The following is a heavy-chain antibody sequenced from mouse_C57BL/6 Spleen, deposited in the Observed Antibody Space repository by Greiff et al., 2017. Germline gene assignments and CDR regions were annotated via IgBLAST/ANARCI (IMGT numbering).Heavy chain of an antibody. CDR2: IWTGGGT. J-gene: IGHJ2*01. V-gene: IGHV2-9-1*01. D-gene: IGHD3-2*02. CDR3: ARLDSSGRNYFGY. Sequence: VKVVESGPGLVAPSQSLSITCTVSGFSLTSYAISWVRQPPGKGLEWLGVIWTGGGTNYNSALKSRLSISKDNSKSQVFLKMNRLQTDDTARYYCARLDSSGRNYFGYWGQGTTLTVSS. CDR1: GFSLTSYA.